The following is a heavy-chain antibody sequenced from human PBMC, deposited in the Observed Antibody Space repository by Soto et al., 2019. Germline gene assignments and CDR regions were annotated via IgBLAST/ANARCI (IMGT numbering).Heavy chain of an antibody. J-gene: IGHJ3*02. D-gene: IGHD1-26*01. CDR2: ISSSSSVM. Sequence: EVQLVESGGGLAQPGGSLRLSCETSGFTFSSYSMNWVRQAPGKGLEWVSYISSSSSVMKYADSVKGRFSISRDNAKNSLFLQINSLRADDTAVYYCARDKRSGSYFFGGSAFDMWGQGTMVTVSS. CDR3: ARDKRSGSYFFGGSAFDM. V-gene: IGHV3-48*01. CDR1: GFTFSSYS.